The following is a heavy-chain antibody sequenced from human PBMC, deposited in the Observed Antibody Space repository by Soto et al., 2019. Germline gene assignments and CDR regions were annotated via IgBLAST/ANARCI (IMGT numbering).Heavy chain of an antibody. J-gene: IGHJ3*02. CDR3: AKDFTLGYCSSTSCYDAFDI. V-gene: IGHV3-9*01. Sequence: EVQLVESGGGLVQPGRSLRLSCAASGFTFDDYAMHWVRQAPGKGLEWVSGISWNSGSIGYADSVKGRFTISRDNDKNSLYLQMNSLRAEDTALYYCAKDFTLGYCSSTSCYDAFDIWGQGTMVTVSS. CDR2: ISWNSGSI. CDR1: GFTFDDYA. D-gene: IGHD2-2*01.